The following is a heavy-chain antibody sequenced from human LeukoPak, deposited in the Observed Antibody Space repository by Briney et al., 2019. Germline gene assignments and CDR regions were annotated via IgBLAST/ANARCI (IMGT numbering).Heavy chain of an antibody. V-gene: IGHV4-30-4*08. J-gene: IGHJ4*02. CDR3: ARNSNYIDS. CDR1: GGSISSGDYY. CDR2: IYYSGST. D-gene: IGHD4-11*01. Sequence: PSQTLSLTXTVSGGSISSGDYYWSWIGQPPGKGLEWIGYIYYSGSTYYNPSLKSRVTISVDTSKNQFSLKLTSVTAADTAVYYCARNSNYIDSWGQGTLVTVSS.